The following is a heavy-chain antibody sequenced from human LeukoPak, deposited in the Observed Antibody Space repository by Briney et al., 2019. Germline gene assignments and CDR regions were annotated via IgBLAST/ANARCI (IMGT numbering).Heavy chain of an antibody. J-gene: IGHJ5*02. V-gene: IGHV4-39*07. CDR2: IYYSGST. CDR1: GGSISSSSYY. D-gene: IGHD1-1*01. Sequence: ETLSLTCTVSGGSISSSSYYWGWIRQPPGKGLEWIGSIYYSGSTYYNPSLKSRVTISVDTSKNQFSLKLSSVTAADTAVYYCARDTRGWFDPWGQGTLVTVSS. CDR3: ARDTRGWFDP.